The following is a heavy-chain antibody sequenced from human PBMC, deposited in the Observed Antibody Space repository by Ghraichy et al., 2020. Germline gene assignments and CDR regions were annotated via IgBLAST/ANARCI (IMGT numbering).Heavy chain of an antibody. Sequence: ESLNISCTVSGGSISSSSYYWGWIRQPPGKELEWIGNIFYSGTTYYNPSLKSRVTISVDTSKNQFSLNLSSGTAADTAVYYCARLGCSSISCYQKYLDYWGQGTLVTV. V-gene: IGHV4-39*01. CDR1: GGSISSSSYY. D-gene: IGHD2-2*01. CDR2: IFYSGTT. J-gene: IGHJ4*02. CDR3: ARLGCSSISCYQKYLDY.